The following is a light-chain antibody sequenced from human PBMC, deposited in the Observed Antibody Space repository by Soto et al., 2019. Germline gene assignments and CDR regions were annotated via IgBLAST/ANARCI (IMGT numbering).Light chain of an antibody. CDR3: HQYYGAPVT. J-gene: IGKJ4*01. CDR1: QSVLSSSNNKNY. CDR2: WAS. Sequence: DIVMTQSPDSLAVSLGERATINCKSSQSVLSSSNNKNYLAWYQQKPGQPPKLLILWASTRESGVADRFSGSGSGTDFTLTISSLQAEDVAVYYCHQYYGAPVTFGGGNKVEIK. V-gene: IGKV4-1*01.